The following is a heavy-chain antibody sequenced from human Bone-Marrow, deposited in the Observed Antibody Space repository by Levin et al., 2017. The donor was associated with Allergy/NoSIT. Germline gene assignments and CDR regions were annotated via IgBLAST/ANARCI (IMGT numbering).Heavy chain of an antibody. CDR3: AREYYGLWTGYYYDH. CDR1: GFAFSTYW. Sequence: HPGGSLRLSCTASGFAFSTYWMHWVRQVPGKGLAWVSRISSDGTKTDYAGSVRGRFTISRDNAKNTLYLQMASLRAEDTAVYYCAREYYGLWTGYYYDHWGPGSLVTVSS. CDR2: ISSDGTKT. D-gene: IGHD3/OR15-3a*01. J-gene: IGHJ4*02. V-gene: IGHV3-74*01.